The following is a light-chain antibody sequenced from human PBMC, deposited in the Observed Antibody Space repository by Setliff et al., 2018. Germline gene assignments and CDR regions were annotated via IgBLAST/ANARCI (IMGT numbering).Light chain of an antibody. V-gene: IGLV2-14*03. CDR3: LSYTRDTTHAV. CDR1: SRDVGGYNF. J-gene: IGLJ2*01. Sequence: QSVLTQPAAVSGSPGQSIAISCTGTSRDVGGYNFVSWYQHHPDKAPKLLIYDVTVRPSGVSDRFSGSKSGNTASPTISGLQAEDEADYYCLSYTRDTTHAVFGGGTKGTVL. CDR2: DVT.